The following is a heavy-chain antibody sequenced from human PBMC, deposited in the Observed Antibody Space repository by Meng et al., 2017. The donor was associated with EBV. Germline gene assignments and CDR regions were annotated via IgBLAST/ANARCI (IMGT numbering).Heavy chain of an antibody. J-gene: IGHJ4*02. V-gene: IGHV3-73*02. CDR3: TRLDGSYIYY. D-gene: IGHD1-26*01. CDR2: IRSKANSYAT. CDR1: GFTFSGSA. Sequence: EVQLLESGGGWSQPGGSLNLSGAPSGFTFSGSAMHWVRQASGKGLEWVGRIRSKANSYATAYAASVKGRFTISRDDSKNTAYLQMNSLKTEDTAVYYCTRLDGSYIYYWGQGTLVTVSS.